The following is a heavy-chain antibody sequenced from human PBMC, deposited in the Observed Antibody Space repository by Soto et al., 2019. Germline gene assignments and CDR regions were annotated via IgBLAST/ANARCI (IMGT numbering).Heavy chain of an antibody. J-gene: IGHJ4*02. CDR1: GGSISSGGYC. Sequence: SETLSLTCTVSGGSISSGGYCWSWIRQHPGKGLEWIGYIYYSGSTYYNPSLKSRVTISVDTSKNQFSLKLSSVTAADTAVYYCARAPGIVVVPAAREFDYWGQGTLVTVSS. CDR2: IYYSGST. D-gene: IGHD2-2*01. CDR3: ARAPGIVVVPAAREFDY. V-gene: IGHV4-31*03.